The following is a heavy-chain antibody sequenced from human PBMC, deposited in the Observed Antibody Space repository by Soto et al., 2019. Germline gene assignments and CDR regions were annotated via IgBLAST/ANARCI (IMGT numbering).Heavy chain of an antibody. V-gene: IGHV1-18*01. J-gene: IGHJ4*02. D-gene: IGHD6-6*01. Sequence: QVQLVQSGAEVKKPGASVRVSCKASGYTFTNYGISWVRQAPGQGLEWIGWISAYNGDTIYTQKRQDRVTMTTATSTSTAYMEHRSLRADDTAMYFCARVPSHRPEDYWCQGTLVTVSS. CDR2: ISAYNGDT. CDR3: ARVPSHRPEDY. CDR1: GYTFTNYG.